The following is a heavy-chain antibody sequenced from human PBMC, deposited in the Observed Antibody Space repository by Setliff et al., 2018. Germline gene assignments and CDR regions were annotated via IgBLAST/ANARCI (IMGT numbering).Heavy chain of an antibody. CDR1: GYTFTSYY. CDR3: ARVTIAVAGYFDF. J-gene: IGHJ4*02. Sequence: ASVKVSCKASGYTFTSYYMHWVRQAPGQGLEWMGWIGAYNGNTYNAHKFQGRVTMTSDTSTSTAYMELRSLRSDDTAVYYCARVTIAVAGYFDFWGQGTLVTVSS. V-gene: IGHV1-18*04. D-gene: IGHD6-19*01. CDR2: IGAYNGNT.